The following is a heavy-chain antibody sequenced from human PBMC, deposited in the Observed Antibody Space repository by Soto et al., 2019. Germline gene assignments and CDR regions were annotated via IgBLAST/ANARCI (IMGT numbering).Heavy chain of an antibody. CDR1: GFTFSSYA. Sequence: GGSLRLSCAASGFTFSSYAMHWVRQAPGKGLEWVAVISYDGSNKYYADSVKGRFTISRDNSKNTLYLQMNSLRAEDTAVYYCARDPRAHYYGSGSPPLDYWGQGTLVTVSS. CDR2: ISYDGSNK. V-gene: IGHV3-30-3*01. J-gene: IGHJ4*02. CDR3: ARDPRAHYYGSGSPPLDY. D-gene: IGHD3-10*01.